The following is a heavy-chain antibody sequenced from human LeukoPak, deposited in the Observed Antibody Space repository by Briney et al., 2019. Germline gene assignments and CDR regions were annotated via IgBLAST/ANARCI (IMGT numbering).Heavy chain of an antibody. CDR3: ARHQMTTRSPSYYMDV. D-gene: IGHD4-11*01. CDR1: GSSFTSYW. Sequence: GESLKISCKGSGSSFTSYWIGWVRQLPGKGLEWMGIIYSPSFQGQVTISADKSISTAYLQWSSLKASDTAMYYCARHQMTTRSPSYYMDVWGKGTTVTVSS. V-gene: IGHV5-51*01. J-gene: IGHJ6*03. CDR2: I.